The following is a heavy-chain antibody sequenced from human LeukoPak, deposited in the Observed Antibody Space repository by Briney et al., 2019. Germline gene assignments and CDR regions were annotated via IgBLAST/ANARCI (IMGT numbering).Heavy chain of an antibody. J-gene: IGHJ6*02. CDR3: ARATILQYYYGMDV. D-gene: IGHD5-12*01. Sequence: GGSLRLSCAASGFTFSSYSMNWVRQAPGKGLEWVSSISSSSSYIYYADSVKGRFTISRDNAKNSLYLQMNSPRAEDTAVYYCARATILQYYYGMDVWGQGTTVTVSS. CDR2: ISSSSSYI. V-gene: IGHV3-21*01. CDR1: GFTFSSYS.